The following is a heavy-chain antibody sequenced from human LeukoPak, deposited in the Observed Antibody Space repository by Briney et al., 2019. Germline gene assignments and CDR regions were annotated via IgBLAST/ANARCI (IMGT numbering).Heavy chain of an antibody. Sequence: GGSLRLSCEGSAFIFSGHWMNWSRQAPGKGLEWVASINSDGSEGYYADVVKGRFTISRDNAKNSLYLQINSLRAEDTAVYYCARSSYSSSSSVWGQGTMVTVSS. J-gene: IGHJ3*01. V-gene: IGHV3-7*03. D-gene: IGHD6-6*01. CDR2: INSDGSEG. CDR1: AFIFSGHW. CDR3: ARSSYSSSSSV.